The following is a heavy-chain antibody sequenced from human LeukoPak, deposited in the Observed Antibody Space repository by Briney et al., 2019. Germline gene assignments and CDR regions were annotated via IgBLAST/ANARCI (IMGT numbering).Heavy chain of an antibody. CDR1: GFTFSSYA. Sequence: GGSLRLSCAASGFTFSSYAMHWVRQAPGKGLEYVSAISSNGGSTYYANSVKGRFTISRDNSKNTLYLQMNSLRAEDTAVYYCARGGPRWGDGYVDYWGQGTLVTVSS. CDR3: ARGGPRWGDGYVDY. CDR2: ISSNGGST. D-gene: IGHD5-18*01. V-gene: IGHV3-64*01. J-gene: IGHJ4*02.